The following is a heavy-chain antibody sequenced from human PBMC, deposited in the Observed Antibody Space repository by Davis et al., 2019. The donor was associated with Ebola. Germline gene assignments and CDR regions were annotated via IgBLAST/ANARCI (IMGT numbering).Heavy chain of an antibody. CDR2: IRSKANSYAT. D-gene: IGHD5-12*01. V-gene: IGHV3-73*01. Sequence: GGSLRLSCAASGFTFSGSAMHWVRQASGKGLEWVGRIRSKANSYATAYAASVKGRFTISRDDSKNTLYLQMNSLKTEDTAVYYCTTGGSGYPGGYWGQGTLVTVSS. CDR3: TTGGSGYPGGY. CDR1: GFTFSGSA. J-gene: IGHJ4*02.